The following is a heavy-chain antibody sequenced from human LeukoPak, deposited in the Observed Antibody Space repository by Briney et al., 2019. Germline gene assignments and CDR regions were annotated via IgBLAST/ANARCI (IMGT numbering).Heavy chain of an antibody. Sequence: AGGSLRLSCTASGFTFGDYAMSWFRQAPGKGLEWVGFISSKAYGGTTKYAASVKGRFTISRDDSKSIAYLQIHSLKTEDTAVYYCTRAYSFHMYSGTSLPDYWGQGTLVTVSS. J-gene: IGHJ4*02. CDR1: GFTFGDYA. CDR2: ISSKAYGGTT. CDR3: TRAYSFHMYSGTSLPDY. D-gene: IGHD1-26*01. V-gene: IGHV3-49*03.